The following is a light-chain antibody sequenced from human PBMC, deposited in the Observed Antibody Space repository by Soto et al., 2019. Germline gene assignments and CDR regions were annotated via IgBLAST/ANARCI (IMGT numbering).Light chain of an antibody. CDR3: QQYGNSPWT. CDR1: QSVSSN. CDR2: GAS. J-gene: IGKJ1*01. Sequence: EIVMTQSPATLSGSPGERATLSCRASQSVSSNLAWYQQKPGQAPRLLIYGASSRATGIPDRFSGTGSGTDFTLTISRLEPEDFAVYYCQQYGNSPWTLGQGTTVDIK. V-gene: IGKV3-20*01.